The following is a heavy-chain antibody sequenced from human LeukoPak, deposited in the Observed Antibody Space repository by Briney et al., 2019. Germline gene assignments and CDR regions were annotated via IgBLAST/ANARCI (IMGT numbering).Heavy chain of an antibody. D-gene: IGHD6-19*01. CDR1: GFTFSSYG. CDR2: ISYDGSNK. J-gene: IGHJ5*02. V-gene: IGHV3-30*18. CDR3: AKDRSSGWSFRHLNWFDP. Sequence: GGSLRLSCAASGFTFSSYGMHWVRQAPGKGLEWVAVISYDGSNKYYADSVKGRFTISGDNSKNTLYLQMNSLRAEDTAVYYCAKDRSSGWSFRHLNWFDPWGQGTLVTVSS.